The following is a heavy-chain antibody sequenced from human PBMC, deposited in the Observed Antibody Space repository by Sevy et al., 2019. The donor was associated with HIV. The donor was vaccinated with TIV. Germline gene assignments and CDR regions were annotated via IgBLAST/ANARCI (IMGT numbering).Heavy chain of an antibody. Sequence: GGSLRLSCAASGFTFSSYSMNCVRQAPGKGLEWVSYISSSSSTIYYADSVKGRFTISRDNAKNSLYLQMNSLRDEDTAVYYCARDGSEWLRLGFDYWGQGTLVTVSS. V-gene: IGHV3-48*02. CDR1: GFTFSSYS. CDR3: ARDGSEWLRLGFDY. D-gene: IGHD5-12*01. J-gene: IGHJ4*02. CDR2: ISSSSSTI.